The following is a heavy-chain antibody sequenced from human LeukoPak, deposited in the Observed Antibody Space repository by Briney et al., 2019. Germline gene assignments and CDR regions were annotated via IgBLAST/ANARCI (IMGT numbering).Heavy chain of an antibody. CDR3: AKSGGYSYGYDFDY. CDR1: GFTFDDYA. V-gene: IGHV3-43*02. CDR2: ISGNGGST. D-gene: IGHD5-18*01. J-gene: IGHJ4*02. Sequence: GGSLRLSCAASGFTFDDYAMHWVRQAPGKGLEWVSLISGNGGSTYYADSVKGRFTISRDNSKNSLYLQMNSLRTEDTALYYCAKSGGYSYGYDFDYWGQGTLVIVSS.